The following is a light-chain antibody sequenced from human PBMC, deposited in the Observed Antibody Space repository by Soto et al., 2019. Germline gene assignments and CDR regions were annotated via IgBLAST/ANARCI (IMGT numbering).Light chain of an antibody. CDR3: QQSHSLPYT. CDR1: QTISAY. V-gene: IGKV1-39*01. J-gene: IGKJ2*01. Sequence: DIQLTQSPSSLSASLGDRVTITCRASQTISAYLNWYQQRPGKAPHLVIYAASSVKNGVPSRFSGSGSGTDFTLTISSLQPEDFATYYCQQSHSLPYTFGQGTKVEIK. CDR2: AAS.